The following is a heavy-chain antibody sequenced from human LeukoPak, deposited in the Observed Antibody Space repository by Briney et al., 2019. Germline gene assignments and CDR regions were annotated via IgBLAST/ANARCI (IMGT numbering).Heavy chain of an antibody. D-gene: IGHD5-12*01. CDR1: GGSISSSSYY. CDR3: ARDFWDIVATDFHYYYMDV. J-gene: IGHJ6*03. CDR2: IYYSGST. V-gene: IGHV4-39*07. Sequence: SETLSLTCTVSGGSISSSSYYWGWIRQPPGKGLEWIGSIYYSGSTYYNPSLKSRVTISVDTSKNQFSLKLSSVTAADTAVYYCARDFWDIVATDFHYYYMDVWGKGTTVTVSS.